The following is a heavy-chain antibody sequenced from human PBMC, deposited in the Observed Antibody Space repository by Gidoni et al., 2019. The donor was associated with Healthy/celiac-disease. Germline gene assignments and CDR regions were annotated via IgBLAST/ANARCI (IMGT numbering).Heavy chain of an antibody. CDR2: IYYSGST. CDR3: FDL. CDR1: GGSISSYY. V-gene: IGHV4-59*01. D-gene: IGHD3-10*01. J-gene: IGHJ2*01. Sequence: QVQLQESGPGLVKPSETLSLTCTVSGGSISSYYWSWIRQPPGKGLEWIGYIYYSGSTNYNPSLKLSSVTAADTAVYYWARHWVPLILRPIATNWYFDLWGRGTLVTVSS.